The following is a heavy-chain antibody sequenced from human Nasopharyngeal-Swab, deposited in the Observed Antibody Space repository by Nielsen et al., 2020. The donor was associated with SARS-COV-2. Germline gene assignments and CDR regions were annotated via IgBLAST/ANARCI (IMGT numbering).Heavy chain of an antibody. D-gene: IGHD1-14*01. CDR3: AKVTTDWYHYYGMDV. J-gene: IGHJ6*02. Sequence: GESLKISCAASGFTFNIFAIHWVRQAPGKGLEWVAVISYDGINKWYADSVKGRFTVSRDDSKNTLYLEMNSLRAEDTAVYYCAKVTTDWYHYYGMDVWGQGTTVTVS. CDR1: GFTFNIFA. V-gene: IGHV3-30*18. CDR2: ISYDGINK.